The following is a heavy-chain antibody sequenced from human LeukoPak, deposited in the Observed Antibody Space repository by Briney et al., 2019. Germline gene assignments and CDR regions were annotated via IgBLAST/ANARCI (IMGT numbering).Heavy chain of an antibody. D-gene: IGHD6-13*01. V-gene: IGHV3-21*01. J-gene: IGHJ5*02. CDR2: ITTRSSYI. CDR1: GFTFSSYS. Sequence: GGSLRLSCAASGFTFSSYSMNWVRQAPGKGLEWVSSITTRSSYIYYADSVKGRFTISRDDAKSSLYLQMSSLRAEDTAVYYCARDPAAAGSVWLGPWGQGILVTVSS. CDR3: ARDPAAAGSVWLGP.